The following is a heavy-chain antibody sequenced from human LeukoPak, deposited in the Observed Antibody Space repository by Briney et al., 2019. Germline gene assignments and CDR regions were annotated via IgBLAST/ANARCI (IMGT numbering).Heavy chain of an antibody. CDR1: GGSISSYY. CDR2: IYTSGST. Sequence: PSETLSLNCTVSGGSISSYYWSWIRQPAGKGLEWIGRIYTSGSTNYNPYLKSRVTMSVDTSKNQFSLKLSSVTAADTAVYYCARDPMSYCSSTSCPLGFDPWGQGTLVTVSS. D-gene: IGHD2-2*01. J-gene: IGHJ5*02. V-gene: IGHV4-4*07. CDR3: ARDPMSYCSSTSCPLGFDP.